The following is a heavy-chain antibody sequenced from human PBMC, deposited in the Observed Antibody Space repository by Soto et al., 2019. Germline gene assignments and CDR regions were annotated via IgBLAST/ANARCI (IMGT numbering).Heavy chain of an antibody. V-gene: IGHV3-30-3*01. J-gene: IGHJ6*02. CDR1: GFTFSSYA. D-gene: IGHD3-3*01. CDR2: ISYDGSNK. Sequence: PGGSLRLSCAASGFTFSSYAMHWVRQAPGKGLEWVAVISYDGSNKYYAGSVKGRFTISRDNSKNTLYLQMNSLRAEDTAVYYCAKALYYDFWSGYYPAHYYGVDVWGQGTTVTVSS. CDR3: AKALYYDFWSGYYPAHYYGVDV.